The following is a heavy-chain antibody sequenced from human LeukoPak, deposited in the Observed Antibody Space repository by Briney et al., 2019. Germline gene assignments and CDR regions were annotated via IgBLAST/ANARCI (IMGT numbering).Heavy chain of an antibody. J-gene: IGHJ4*02. CDR3: ARTTLAEWELHQALDYHFDY. Sequence: SETLSLTCTVSGGSISSSSYYWGWIPQPPGKGLEWIGEIYHSGSTNYNPSLKSRVTISVDKSKNEFSLKVNSVTAADTVVYYWARTTLAEWELHQALDYHFDYRGQGTLVTVSS. D-gene: IGHD1-26*01. CDR1: GGSISSSSYY. CDR2: IYHSGST. V-gene: IGHV4-39*07.